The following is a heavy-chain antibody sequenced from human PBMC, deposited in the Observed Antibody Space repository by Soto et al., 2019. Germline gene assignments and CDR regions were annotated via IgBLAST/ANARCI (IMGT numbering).Heavy chain of an antibody. D-gene: IGHD6-13*01. J-gene: IGHJ5*02. CDR3: ARARAAAGIGDWFDP. CDR2: INHSGST. V-gene: IGHV4-34*01. Sequence: QVQLQQWGAGLLKPSETLSLTCAVYGGSFSGYYWSWIRHPPGKGLEWIGEINHSGSTNYNPSLKSRVTISVDTSKNQFSLKLSSVTAADTAVYYCARARAAAGIGDWFDPWGQGTLVTVSS. CDR1: GGSFSGYY.